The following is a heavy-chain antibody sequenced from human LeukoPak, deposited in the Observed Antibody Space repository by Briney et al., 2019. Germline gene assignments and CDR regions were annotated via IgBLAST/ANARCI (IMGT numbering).Heavy chain of an antibody. CDR2: IIPILGTA. V-gene: IGHV1-69*04. D-gene: IGHD2-2*02. Sequence: ASVKVSCKASGGTFSSYAISWVRQAPGQGLEWMGRIIPILGTANYAQKFQGRVTITADKSTSTAYMELSSLRSEDTAVYYCARERAYCSSTSCYRGNYFDYWGQGTLVTVSS. J-gene: IGHJ4*02. CDR1: GGTFSSYA. CDR3: ARERAYCSSTSCYRGNYFDY.